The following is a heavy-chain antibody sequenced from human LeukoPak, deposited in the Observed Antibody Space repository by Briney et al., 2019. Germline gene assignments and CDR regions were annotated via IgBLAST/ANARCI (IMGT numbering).Heavy chain of an antibody. D-gene: IGHD2-15*01. V-gene: IGHV1-69*04. CDR2: IIPILNVP. Sequence: SSVKVSCKASGGTFSDYSISWVRQAPGQGLEWMGRIIPILNVPNYAQKFEGRVTITADKSTSTAYMELSSLKSEDTAVYFCTRDRPRARYFDYWGQGTLVTVSS. CDR1: GGTFSDYS. CDR3: TRDRPRARYFDY. J-gene: IGHJ4*02.